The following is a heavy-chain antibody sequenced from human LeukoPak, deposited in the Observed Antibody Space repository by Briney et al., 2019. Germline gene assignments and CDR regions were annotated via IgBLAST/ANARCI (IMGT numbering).Heavy chain of an antibody. CDR1: GGSISSSSYY. V-gene: IGHV4-39*07. CDR3: AREEVGATGGSAFDI. D-gene: IGHD1-26*01. CDR2: IYYSGST. Sequence: KPSETPSLTCTVSGGSISSSSYYWGWIRQPPGTRLEWIGSIYYSGSTYYNPSLKSRVTISLDTSKNQFSLKLSSVTAADTAVYYCAREEVGATGGSAFDIWGQGTTVTVSS. J-gene: IGHJ3*02.